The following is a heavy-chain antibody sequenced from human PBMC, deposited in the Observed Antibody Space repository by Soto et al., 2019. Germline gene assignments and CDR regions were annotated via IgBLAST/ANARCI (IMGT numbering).Heavy chain of an antibody. CDR2: IYNSGST. Sequence: QVQLQESGPGLVKPSETLSLTCTVSGASISSYYWSWIRQPPGKGLEWIGYIYNSGSTNQNPSLKGRVSISIDTSRNQFSLRLRSVIAADTAVYYCARTEYDNIGHDYWGQGTLVTVSS. V-gene: IGHV4-59*01. D-gene: IGHD3-22*01. J-gene: IGHJ4*02. CDR1: GASISSYY. CDR3: ARTEYDNIGHDY.